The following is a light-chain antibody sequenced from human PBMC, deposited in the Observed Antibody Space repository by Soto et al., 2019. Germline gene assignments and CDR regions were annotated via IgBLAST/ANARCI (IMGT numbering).Light chain of an antibody. CDR1: SSDVGGYNY. Sequence: QSALTQPASVSGSPGQSITISCTGTSSDVGGYNYVSWYQQHPDKAPKLMIYVVSNRPSGVSNRFSGSKSGNTASLTISGLQGEDEADYYCSSTSSDTPYVFGTGTKLTVL. CDR3: SSTSSDTPYV. J-gene: IGLJ1*01. V-gene: IGLV2-14*01. CDR2: VVS.